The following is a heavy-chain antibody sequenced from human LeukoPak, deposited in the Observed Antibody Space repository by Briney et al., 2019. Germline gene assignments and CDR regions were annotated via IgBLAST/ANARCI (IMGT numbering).Heavy chain of an antibody. CDR1: GGSISSYY. V-gene: IGHV4-4*09. CDR3: AQYYYDSSGYSNFDY. Sequence: SETLSLTCTVSGGSISSYYWSWIRQPPGKGLEWIGYIYTSGSTNYNPSLKSRVTISVDTSKNQFSLKLSSVTAADTAVYYCAQYYYDSSGYSNFDYWGQGTLVTVSS. J-gene: IGHJ4*02. D-gene: IGHD3-22*01. CDR2: IYTSGST.